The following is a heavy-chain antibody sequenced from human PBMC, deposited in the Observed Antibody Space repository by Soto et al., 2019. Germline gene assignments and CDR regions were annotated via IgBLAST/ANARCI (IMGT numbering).Heavy chain of an antibody. D-gene: IGHD6-19*01. CDR3: AKDLRKWAVAGTANY. J-gene: IGHJ4*02. CDR1: GFNFSSYA. Sequence: GGSLRLSCAASGFNFSSYAMSWVRQAPGKGLEWVSAISGSGGSTYYADSVKGRFTISRDNSKNTLYLQMNSLRAEDTAVYYCAKDLRKWAVAGTANYWGQGTLVTVSS. V-gene: IGHV3-23*01. CDR2: ISGSGGST.